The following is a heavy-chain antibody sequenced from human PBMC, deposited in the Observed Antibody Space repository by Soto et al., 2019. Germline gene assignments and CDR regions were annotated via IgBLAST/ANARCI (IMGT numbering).Heavy chain of an antibody. J-gene: IGHJ6*02. CDR3: ARQRVAVAGVIIYYYYGMDV. CDR2: IYYSGST. V-gene: IGHV4-39*01. CDR1: GGSISSSSYY. Sequence: SETLSLTCTVSGGSISSSSYYWGWIRQPPGKGLGWIGSIYYSGSTYYNPSLKSRVTISVDTSKNQFSLKLSSVTAADTAVYYCARQRVAVAGVIIYYYYGMDVWGQGTTVTVSS. D-gene: IGHD6-19*01.